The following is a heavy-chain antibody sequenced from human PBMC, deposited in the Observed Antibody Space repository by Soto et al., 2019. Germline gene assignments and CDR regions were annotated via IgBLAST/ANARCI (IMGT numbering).Heavy chain of an antibody. D-gene: IGHD2-8*02. V-gene: IGHV4-31*03. CDR1: GGSFSSGGYY. CDR2: IYYSGST. Sequence: QLQLQESGPGLVKPSQTLSLDGTVSGGSFSSGGYYWSWIRQLPGKGLEWIGYIYYSGSTYYYPSLKSRFTISLDTSKNQFSLKLSSVTAADTAVYYCARATSFSGHHGYWGQGTLVTVSS. J-gene: IGHJ4*02. CDR3: ARATSFSGHHGY.